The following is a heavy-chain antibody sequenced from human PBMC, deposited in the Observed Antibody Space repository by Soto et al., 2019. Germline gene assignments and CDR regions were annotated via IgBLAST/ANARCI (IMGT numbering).Heavy chain of an antibody. CDR2: ILPIFGTV. V-gene: IGHV1-69*01. CDR1: GGTFSNYA. J-gene: IGHJ6*02. Sequence: QVRLVQSGAEVKKPGSSVNVSCKASGGTFSNYAINWVRQAPGQGLEWMGGILPIFGTVSYAQRFQGTVTITADEPRSTAYMELRSLRSDDTAVYYCAGGLLLWFGEDHYGMDVWGQGTTVTVSS. D-gene: IGHD3-10*01. CDR3: AGGLLLWFGEDHYGMDV.